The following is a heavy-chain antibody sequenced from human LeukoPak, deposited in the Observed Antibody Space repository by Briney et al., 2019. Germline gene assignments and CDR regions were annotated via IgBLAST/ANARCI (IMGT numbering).Heavy chain of an antibody. V-gene: IGHV3-69-1*02. CDR1: GFTMSDYY. J-gene: IGHJ4*02. Sequence: GGSLRLSCEVSGFTMSDYYMMWVRQAPGKGLEWISCISGTGSTIYYADSMKGRFTISRDIGKKSVYLQMTALRADDTAVYYCSRGSYDLWSGFSYWGQGTLVTVST. D-gene: IGHD3-3*01. CDR3: SRGSYDLWSGFSY. CDR2: ISGTGSTI.